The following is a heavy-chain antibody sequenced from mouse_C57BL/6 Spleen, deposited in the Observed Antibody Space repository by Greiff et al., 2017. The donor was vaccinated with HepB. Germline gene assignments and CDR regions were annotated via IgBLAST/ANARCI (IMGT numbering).Heavy chain of an antibody. Sequence: VKLVESGAELVRPGASVTLSCKASGYTFTDYEMHWVKQTPVHGLEWIGAIDPETGGTAYNQKFKGKAILTADKSSSTAYMELRSLTSEDSAVYYCTVVDYWGQGTTLTVSS. CDR1: GYTFTDYE. CDR3: TVVDY. V-gene: IGHV1-15*01. J-gene: IGHJ2*01. CDR2: IDPETGGT.